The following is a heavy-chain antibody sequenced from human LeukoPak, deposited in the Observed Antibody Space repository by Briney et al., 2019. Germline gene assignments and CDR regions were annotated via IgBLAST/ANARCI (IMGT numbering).Heavy chain of an antibody. V-gene: IGHV4-59*01. Sequence: SETLSLTCTVSGGSISSYYWSWVRQPPSKGMERMRYIYYSGSTNYNPSLKSRVTISVDTSKNQFSLKLSSVTAADTAVYYCARGGRYCSGGSCYSGNWFDPWGQGTLVTVSS. CDR3: ARGGRYCSGGSCYSGNWFDP. J-gene: IGHJ5*02. CDR2: IYYSGST. CDR1: GGSISSYY. D-gene: IGHD2-15*01.